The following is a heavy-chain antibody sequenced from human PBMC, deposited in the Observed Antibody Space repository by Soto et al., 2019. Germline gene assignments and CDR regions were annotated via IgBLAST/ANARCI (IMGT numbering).Heavy chain of an antibody. Sequence: QVQLVQSGAEVKKPGASVKVSCKASGYTFTSYDINWVRQATGQGLEWMGWMNPNSGNTGYAQKFQGRVTITRNTSISTAYMELRTLRSEDTAVYYCARSAQYSNARWFDPWGQGTLVTVSS. CDR2: MNPNSGNT. CDR1: GYTFTSYD. J-gene: IGHJ5*02. D-gene: IGHD4-4*01. CDR3: ARSAQYSNARWFDP. V-gene: IGHV1-8*01.